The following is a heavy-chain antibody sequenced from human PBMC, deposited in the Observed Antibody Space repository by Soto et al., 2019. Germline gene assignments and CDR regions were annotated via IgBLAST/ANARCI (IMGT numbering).Heavy chain of an antibody. V-gene: IGHV3-30*18. D-gene: IGHD3-9*01. CDR2: ISYDGSNK. CDR3: AKKLAYDILTGYQIDAFDI. CDR1: GFTFSSYG. Sequence: GGSLRLSCAASGFTFSSYGMHWVRQAPGKGLEWVAVISYDGSNKYYADSVKGRFTISRDNSKNTLYLQMNSLRAEDTAVYFFAKKLAYDILTGYQIDAFDIWGQGTMVTVSS. J-gene: IGHJ3*02.